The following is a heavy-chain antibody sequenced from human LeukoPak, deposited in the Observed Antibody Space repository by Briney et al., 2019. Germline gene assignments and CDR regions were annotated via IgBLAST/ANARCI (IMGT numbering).Heavy chain of an antibody. V-gene: IGHV4-34*01. Sequence: SETLSLTCAVYGGSFSGYYWSWIRQPPGKGLEWIGEINHSGSTNYNPSLKSRVTISVDTSKNQFSLKLSSVTAADTAVYYCARIGITMVRGVIYWGQGTLVTDSS. CDR1: GGSFSGYY. J-gene: IGHJ4*02. D-gene: IGHD3-10*01. CDR2: INHSGST. CDR3: ARIGITMVRGVIY.